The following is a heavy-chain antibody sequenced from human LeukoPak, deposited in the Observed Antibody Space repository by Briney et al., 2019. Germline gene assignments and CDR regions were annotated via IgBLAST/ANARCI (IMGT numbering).Heavy chain of an antibody. D-gene: IGHD6-13*01. CDR1: GLTFSTFG. CDR2: ISYDGRNT. J-gene: IGHJ4*02. CDR3: ARGGGMRSWYDFDY. V-gene: IGHV3-30*03. Sequence: GRSLRLSCAASGLTFSTFGMHWVRQAPGKGLEWVAVISYDGRNTYYADSVKGRFTISRDNDKNLVHLQMNSLRAEDTAVYYCARGGGMRSWYDFDYWGQGTLVTVSS.